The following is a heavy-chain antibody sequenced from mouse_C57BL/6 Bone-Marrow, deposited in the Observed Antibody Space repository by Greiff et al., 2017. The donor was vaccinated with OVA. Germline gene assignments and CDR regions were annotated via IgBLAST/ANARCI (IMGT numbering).Heavy chain of an antibody. Sequence: EVQLVESGGGLVKPGGSLKLSCAASGFTFSSYAMSWVRQTPEKRLEWVATISNGGSYTSYPDNVKGRFTISRDKAKNNLDLQMSHLKSEDTAMYYCARENDYDWFAYWGQGTLVTVSA. J-gene: IGHJ3*01. D-gene: IGHD2-4*01. CDR1: GFTFSSYA. V-gene: IGHV5-4*01. CDR3: ARENDYDWFAY. CDR2: ISNGGSYT.